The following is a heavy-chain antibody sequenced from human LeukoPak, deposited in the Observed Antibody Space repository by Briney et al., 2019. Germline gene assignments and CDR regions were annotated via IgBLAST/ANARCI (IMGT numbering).Heavy chain of an antibody. D-gene: IGHD6-19*01. J-gene: IGHJ4*02. CDR2: IYYSGST. V-gene: IGHV4-39*01. CDR1: GGSISSSSYS. CDR3: ARAGYSSGWIDY. Sequence: SETLSLTCTVSGGSISSSSYSWGWIRQPPGKGLEWIGSIYYSGSTYYNPSLKSRVTISVDTSKNQFSLKLSSVTAADTAVYYCARAGYSSGWIDYWGQGTLVTVSS.